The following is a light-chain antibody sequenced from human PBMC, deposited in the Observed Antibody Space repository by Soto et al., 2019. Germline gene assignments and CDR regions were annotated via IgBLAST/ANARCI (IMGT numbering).Light chain of an antibody. CDR3: QHYNNWPPWT. V-gene: IGKV3-15*01. CDR2: GAS. Sequence: MGMPDSPASLALSPREIAKFSCRASQSVSSNLAWYQHKPGQAPRLLIYGASIRATGIPARFSGSGSGTEFTLTISTLQSEDFAIYYCQHYNNWPPWTFGQGTKVDI. CDR1: QSVSSN. J-gene: IGKJ1*01.